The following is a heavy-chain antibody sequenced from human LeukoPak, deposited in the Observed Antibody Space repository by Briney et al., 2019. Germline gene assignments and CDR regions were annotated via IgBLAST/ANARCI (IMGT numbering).Heavy chain of an antibody. Sequence: SETLSLTCAVSGGSISSSNWWSWVRQPPGKGLEWIGEIYHSGSTNYNPSLKGRVAISMDASRNQFSLKLSSVTAADTAVYYCARHPGYCNGNSCYGHYVMDVWGQGTTVTVSS. V-gene: IGHV4-4*02. CDR3: ARHPGYCNGNSCYGHYVMDV. CDR1: GGSISSSNW. D-gene: IGHD2-15*01. CDR2: IYHSGST. J-gene: IGHJ6*02.